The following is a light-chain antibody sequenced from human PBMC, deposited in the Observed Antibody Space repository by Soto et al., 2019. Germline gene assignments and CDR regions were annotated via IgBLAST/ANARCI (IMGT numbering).Light chain of an antibody. CDR3: CSYAGTSTHTV. J-gene: IGLJ7*01. CDR2: EVS. CDR1: SSDVGSYNL. Sequence: QSALTQPASVSGSPGQSITNSCIGTSSDVGSYNLVSWYQQHPGKAPKLMISEVSKRPSGISDRFSGSKSGSTASLTISGLQAEDEADYYCCSYAGTSTHTVFGGGTQLTVL. V-gene: IGLV2-23*02.